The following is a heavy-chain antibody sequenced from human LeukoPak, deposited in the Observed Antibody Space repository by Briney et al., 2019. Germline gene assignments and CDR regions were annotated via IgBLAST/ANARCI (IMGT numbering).Heavy chain of an antibody. CDR1: GDSVSSNSAA. D-gene: IGHD2-15*01. J-gene: IGHJ4*02. V-gene: IGHV6-1*01. CDR2: TYYRSKWYN. CDR3: ARDCHYCSGGSCYSNFDY. Sequence: SQTLSLTRAISGDSVSSNSAAWNWIRQSPSRGLEWLGRTYYRSKWYNDYAVSVKSRITINPDTSKNQFSLQLNSVTPEDTAVYYCARDCHYCSGGSCYSNFDYWGQGTLVTVSS.